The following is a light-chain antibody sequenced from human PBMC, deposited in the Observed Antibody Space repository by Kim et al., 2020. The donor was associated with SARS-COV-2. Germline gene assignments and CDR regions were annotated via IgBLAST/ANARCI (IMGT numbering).Light chain of an antibody. V-gene: IGLV1-47*01. Sequence: GQRVTISCSGTDSKIVSQTVYWYQQFPGTAPKLLIYRNNQRPSGVPDRFSGSKSGTSASLAITGLRSEDEADYYCAAWDDTLSGSVFGGGTQLTVL. J-gene: IGLJ2*01. CDR2: RNN. CDR3: AAWDDTLSGSV. CDR1: DSKIVSQT.